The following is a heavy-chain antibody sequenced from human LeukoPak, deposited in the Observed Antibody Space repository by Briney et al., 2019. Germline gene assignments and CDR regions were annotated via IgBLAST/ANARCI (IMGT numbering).Heavy chain of an antibody. D-gene: IGHD3-22*01. CDR2: IYTSGST. V-gene: IGHV4-4*07. Sequence: SETLSLTCTVSGGYISSYYWSWIRQPAGKGLEWIGRIYTSGSTNYNPSLKSRVTMSVDTSKNQFSLKLSSVTAADTAVYYCARDRRYYDSSGYPIFDYWGQGTLVTVSS. J-gene: IGHJ4*02. CDR3: ARDRRYYDSSGYPIFDY. CDR1: GGYISSYY.